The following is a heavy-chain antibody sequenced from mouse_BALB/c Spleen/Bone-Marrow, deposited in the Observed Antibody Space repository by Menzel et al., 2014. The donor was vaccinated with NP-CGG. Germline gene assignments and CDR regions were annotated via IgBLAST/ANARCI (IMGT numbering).Heavy chain of an antibody. CDR1: GYTFTNYW. D-gene: IGHD2-10*02. CDR3: AREEYGNYDRFIVR. V-gene: IGHV1-63*02. J-gene: IGHJ2*01. CDR2: IYPGGGYT. Sequence: VQLQQSGAELVRPGTSVKISCKASGYTFTNYWLSWVKQRPGHGLEWIGDIYPGGGYTNFNERFKGKATLTADTSSSTAYMQLSSLTSEDSAVYFCAREEYGNYDRFIVRWGQGTTLTVSS.